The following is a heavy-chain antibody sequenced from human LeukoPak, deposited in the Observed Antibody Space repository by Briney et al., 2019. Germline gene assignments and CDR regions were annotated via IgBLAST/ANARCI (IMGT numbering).Heavy chain of an antibody. J-gene: IGHJ4*02. CDR3: AKLEAYSNYERSDY. CDR1: GFTFSSHW. D-gene: IGHD4-11*01. Sequence: GGSLRLSCAASGFTFSSHWMTWVRQAPGKGLEWVANIKEDGTRKNYVDSVKGRFTISRDNAKNSLYLQMSGLRAEDTAVYYCAKLEAYSNYERSDYWGQGTLVTVSS. CDR2: IKEDGTRK. V-gene: IGHV3-7*03.